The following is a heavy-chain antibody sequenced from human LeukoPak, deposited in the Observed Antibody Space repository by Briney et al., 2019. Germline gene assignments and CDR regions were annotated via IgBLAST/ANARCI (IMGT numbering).Heavy chain of an antibody. V-gene: IGHV4-59*01. CDR3: ARGGIRGYSAFDNLDF. J-gene: IGHJ4*02. CDR2: VYYGGST. Sequence: SETLALTCAVSGASINDFYWTWIRQPPGKGLEWIGYVYYGGSTNYNPSLKSRVSMSVDTSKNQFSLTLTSVTVADTAFYYCARGGIRGYSAFDNLDFWGLGPTSPSPQ. CDR1: GASINDFY. D-gene: IGHD5-12*01.